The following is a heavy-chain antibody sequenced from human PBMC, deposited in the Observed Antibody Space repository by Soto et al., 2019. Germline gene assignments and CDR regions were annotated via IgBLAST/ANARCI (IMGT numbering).Heavy chain of an antibody. V-gene: IGHV1-18*04. CDR1: GYTFTSYG. Sequence: ASVKVSCKASGYTFTSYGISWVRQAPGQGLEWMGWISAYNGNTNYAQKLQGRVTMTTDTSTSTAYMELRSLRSDDTAVYYCARDHSNTVTTYYSYGMDVWGQGTTVTVSS. J-gene: IGHJ6*02. D-gene: IGHD4-4*01. CDR3: ARDHSNTVTTYYSYGMDV. CDR2: ISAYNGNT.